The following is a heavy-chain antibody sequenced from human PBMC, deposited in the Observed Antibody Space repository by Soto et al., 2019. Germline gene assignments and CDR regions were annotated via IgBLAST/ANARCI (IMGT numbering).Heavy chain of an antibody. D-gene: IGHD3-9*01. J-gene: IGHJ4*02. CDR1: GYTFTSYG. CDR3: ARDFSWYYDILTGYYHFDY. V-gene: IGHV1-18*01. Sequence: QVQLVQSGAEVKKPGASVKVSCKASGYTFTSYGISWVRQAPGQGLEWMGGISAYNGNTNYAQKLQGRVTMTTDTSTSTAYMELRSLRSDDTAVYYCARDFSWYYDILTGYYHFDYWGQGTLVTVSS. CDR2: ISAYNGNT.